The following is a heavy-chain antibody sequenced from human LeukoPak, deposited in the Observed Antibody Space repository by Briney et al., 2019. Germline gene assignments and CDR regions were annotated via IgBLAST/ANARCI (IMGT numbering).Heavy chain of an antibody. CDR2: ISSSGTYI. Sequence: GGSLRLSCAASGFTFSDYSMNWVRQAPGRGLEWVSSISSSGTYIYYADSMKGRFTISRDNAKNSLYLQMNSLRAEDTAVYYCARGGRYYYGSGRLDYWGQGTLVTVSS. CDR1: GFTFSDYS. CDR3: ARGGRYYYGSGRLDY. D-gene: IGHD3-10*01. J-gene: IGHJ4*02. V-gene: IGHV3-21*01.